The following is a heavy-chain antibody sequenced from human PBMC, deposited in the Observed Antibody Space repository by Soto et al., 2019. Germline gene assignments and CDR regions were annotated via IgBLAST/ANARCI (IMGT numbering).Heavy chain of an antibody. Sequence: QVQLVQSGAEVKKPGASVKVSCKASGYTFTSYAMHWVRQAPGQRLEWIGWINAGNGNTKYSQKFQGRVTITRDTSASTAYMELSSLRSEDTAVYYCARDLIRLELHLYYYGMDVWGQGTTVTVSS. D-gene: IGHD1-7*01. CDR2: INAGNGNT. J-gene: IGHJ6*02. CDR1: GYTFTSYA. V-gene: IGHV1-3*01. CDR3: ARDLIRLELHLYYYGMDV.